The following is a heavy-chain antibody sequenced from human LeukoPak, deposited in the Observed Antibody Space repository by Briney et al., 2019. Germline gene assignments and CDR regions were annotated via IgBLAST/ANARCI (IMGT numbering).Heavy chain of an antibody. J-gene: IGHJ4*02. CDR3: AHSTSRYCSSTSCIGYFDY. CDR1: GFSLSTSGVG. Sequence: ESGPTLVKPTQTLTLTSTFSGFSLSTSGVGVGWIRQPPGKALEWLALIYWNDDKRYSPSLKSRLTITKDTSKNQVVLTMTSMDPVDTATYYCAHSTSRYCSSTSCIGYFDYWGQGTLVTVSS. CDR2: IYWNDDK. V-gene: IGHV2-5*01. D-gene: IGHD2-2*01.